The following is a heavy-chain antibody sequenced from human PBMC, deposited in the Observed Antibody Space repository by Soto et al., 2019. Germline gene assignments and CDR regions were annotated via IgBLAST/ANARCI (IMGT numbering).Heavy chain of an antibody. CDR2: ISSSGSTI. CDR1: GFTFNHYW. Sequence: PGGSLRLSCAASGFTFNHYWMAWVRQAPGKGLEWVSYISSSGSTIYYADSVKGRFTISRDNAKNSLYLQMNSLRAEDTAVYYCARELGYDSSGYSNDYWGQGTLVTVSS. D-gene: IGHD3-22*01. J-gene: IGHJ4*02. V-gene: IGHV3-11*01. CDR3: ARELGYDSSGYSNDY.